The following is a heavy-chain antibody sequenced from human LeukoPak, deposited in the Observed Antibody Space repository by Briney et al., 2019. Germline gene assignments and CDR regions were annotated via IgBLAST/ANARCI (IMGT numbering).Heavy chain of an antibody. V-gene: IGHV3-23*01. D-gene: IGHD3-3*01. J-gene: IGHJ3*02. CDR1: RFTFSTYG. Sequence: GGSLRLSCAASRFTFSTYGMSWVRQAPGKGLEWVSGMDTSGDNTYYADSVKGRFTISRDNSKNTLYLQINGLRVEDTAVYYCAKDVDFWSGYHDAFDIWGQGTMVTVPS. CDR2: MDTSGDNT. CDR3: AKDVDFWSGYHDAFDI.